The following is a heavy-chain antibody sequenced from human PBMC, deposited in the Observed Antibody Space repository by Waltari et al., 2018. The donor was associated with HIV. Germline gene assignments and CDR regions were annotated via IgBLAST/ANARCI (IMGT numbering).Heavy chain of an antibody. CDR2: ISGSGGNK. V-gene: IGHV3-23*01. D-gene: IGHD4-17*01. Sequence: QLLESGGDLVKRGGSMRLSGVAGGINFHKFAMNWVRQAPGKGLEWLSSISGSGGNKYYADSVKGRISISRENSQNTVYLQINSLRVDDTATYYCAKTVPTVTSIFEGLDVWGQGAMVIVSS. CDR3: AKTVPTVTSIFEGLDV. J-gene: IGHJ3*01. CDR1: GINFHKFA.